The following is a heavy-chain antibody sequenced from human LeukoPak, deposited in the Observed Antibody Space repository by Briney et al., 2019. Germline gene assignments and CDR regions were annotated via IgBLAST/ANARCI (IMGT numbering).Heavy chain of an antibody. CDR3: ARGALSPRFFDL. J-gene: IGHJ4*02. D-gene: IGHD2-8*01. Sequence: GGFLRLSCAASGFTVSINYMAWVRQAPGKGLEWVAFVYSGGSTYYADSTQGRLTISRDGSKNTVFLQINSLRVEDTSVYYCARGALSPRFFDLWGQGTLVTVSS. CDR2: VYSGGST. V-gene: IGHV3-53*01. CDR1: GFTVSINY.